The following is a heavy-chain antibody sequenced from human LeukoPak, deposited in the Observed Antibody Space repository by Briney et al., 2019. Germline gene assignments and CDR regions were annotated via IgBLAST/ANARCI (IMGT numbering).Heavy chain of an antibody. D-gene: IGHD3-22*01. J-gene: IGHJ3*02. CDR2: ISGSGGST. Sequence: PGGSLRLSCAASGFTFSSYAMSWVRQAPGKGLEWVSAISGSGGSTYYAGSVKGRFTISRDNSKNTLYLQMNSLRAEDTAVYYCAKPRSSADAFDIWGQGTMVTVSS. CDR3: AKPRSSADAFDI. V-gene: IGHV3-23*01. CDR1: GFTFSSYA.